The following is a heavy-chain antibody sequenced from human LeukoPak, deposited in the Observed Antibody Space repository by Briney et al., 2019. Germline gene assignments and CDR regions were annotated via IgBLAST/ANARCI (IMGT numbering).Heavy chain of an antibody. CDR1: GFTFSSYG. V-gene: IGHV3-30*03. CDR2: ISNDGSNK. J-gene: IGHJ1*01. CDR3: AAREAYFQH. Sequence: GRSLRLSCAASGFTFSSYGMHWVRQAPGKGLEWVSVISNDGSNKYYADSVKGRFTISRDSSKNTLYLQMNSLRAEDTAVYYCAAREAYFQHWGQGTLVTVSS.